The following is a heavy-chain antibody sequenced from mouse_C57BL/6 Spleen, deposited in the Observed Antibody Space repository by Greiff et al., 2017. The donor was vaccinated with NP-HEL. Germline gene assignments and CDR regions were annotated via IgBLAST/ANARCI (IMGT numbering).Heavy chain of an antibody. CDR3: ARTISIYYDYDRGDYYAMDY. V-gene: IGHV1-59*01. CDR1: GYTFTSYW. J-gene: IGHJ4*01. CDR2: IDPSDSYT. D-gene: IGHD2-4*01. Sequence: QVQLQQPGAELVRPGTSVKLSCKASGYTFTSYWMHWVKQRPGQGLEWIGVIDPSDSYTNYNQKFKGKATLTVDTSSSTAYMQLSSLTSEDSAVSYCARTISIYYDYDRGDYYAMDYWGQGTSVTVSS.